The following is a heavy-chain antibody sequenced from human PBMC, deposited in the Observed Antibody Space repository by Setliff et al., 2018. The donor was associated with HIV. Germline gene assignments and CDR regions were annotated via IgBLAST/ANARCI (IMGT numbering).Heavy chain of an antibody. D-gene: IGHD3-9*01. CDR2: ISGNNGNT. V-gene: IGHV1-18*01. J-gene: IGHJ3*01. CDR3: ARSGFLTALDSYDV. Sequence: ASVKVSCKASGYILSHFGMTWVRQAPGQGLEWMGWISGNNGNTKYAQKFQDRVTITTDTSTSTHYLELRSLRFDDTAVYHCARSGFLTALDSYDVWGQGTMVTVSS. CDR1: GYILSHFG.